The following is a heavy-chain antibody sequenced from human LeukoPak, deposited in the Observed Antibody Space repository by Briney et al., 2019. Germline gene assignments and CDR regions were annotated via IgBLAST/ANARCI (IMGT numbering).Heavy chain of an antibody. V-gene: IGHV1-69*13. CDR1: GGTFSSYA. Sequence: ASVKVSCKASGGTFSSYAISWVRQAPGQGLEWMGGIIPIFGTANYAQKFLGRVTITADESTSTAYMELSSLRSEDTAVYYCATLRRYCGGDCYSALDYWGQGTLVTVSS. D-gene: IGHD2-21*02. J-gene: IGHJ4*02. CDR2: IIPIFGTA. CDR3: ATLRRYCGGDCYSALDY.